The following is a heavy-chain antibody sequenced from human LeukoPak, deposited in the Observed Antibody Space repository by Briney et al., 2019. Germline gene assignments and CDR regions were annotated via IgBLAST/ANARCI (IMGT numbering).Heavy chain of an antibody. Sequence: SETLSLTCTVSGGSISSYYWSWIRQPPGKGLEYIGYIYYSGSTYYNPSLKSRVTISVDTSKNQFSLKLSSVTAADTAVYYCARSNTGYSSSWPNYYYYYMDVWGKGTTVTVSS. CDR2: IYYSGST. V-gene: IGHV4-59*08. J-gene: IGHJ6*03. CDR3: ARSNTGYSSSWPNYYYYYMDV. D-gene: IGHD6-13*01. CDR1: GGSISSYY.